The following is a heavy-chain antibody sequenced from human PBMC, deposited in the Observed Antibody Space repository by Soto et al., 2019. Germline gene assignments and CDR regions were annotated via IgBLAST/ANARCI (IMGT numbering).Heavy chain of an antibody. Sequence: QVQLLQSGAEVKKPGASVRVSCRASGYTFKNYDINWVRRAPGQGLAWMGWMNPNSGNTGYAQKFQDRVTMTSDTSTRTAYMELSSLTAEDTALYYCARRMTWSLWCFDLWGSGTQVTVSS. D-gene: IGHD3-10*01. J-gene: IGHJ2*01. CDR2: MNPNSGNT. CDR3: ARRMTWSLWCFDL. V-gene: IGHV1-8*01. CDR1: GYTFKNYD.